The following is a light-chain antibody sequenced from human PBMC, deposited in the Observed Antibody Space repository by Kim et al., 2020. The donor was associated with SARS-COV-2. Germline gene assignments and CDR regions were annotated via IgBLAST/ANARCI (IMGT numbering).Light chain of an antibody. Sequence: QSALTQPPSASGSPGQSVTISCSGTSTEFTTYNYVSWYQQHPGKAPKLIIYEITKRPSGVPDRFSGSKSGDTASLTVSGLQAEDEADYYCTSHANGNYVFGTGTKVTVL. CDR2: EIT. V-gene: IGLV2-8*01. CDR1: STEFTTYNY. CDR3: TSHANGNYV. J-gene: IGLJ1*01.